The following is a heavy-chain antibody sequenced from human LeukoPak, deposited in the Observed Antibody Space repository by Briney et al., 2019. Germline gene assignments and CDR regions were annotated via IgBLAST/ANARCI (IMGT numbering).Heavy chain of an antibody. CDR3: ARERIWGNWFDP. CDR2: INPNSGGT. J-gene: IGHJ5*02. CDR1: GYTFTDYY. D-gene: IGHD3-16*01. Sequence: ASVKVSCKASGYTFTDYYMHWVRQAPGQGLEWMGWINPNSGGTNYAQKFQGRVTMTRDTSISTAYMELSRLRSDDTAVYYCARERIWGNWFDPWGQGTLVTVSS. V-gene: IGHV1-2*02.